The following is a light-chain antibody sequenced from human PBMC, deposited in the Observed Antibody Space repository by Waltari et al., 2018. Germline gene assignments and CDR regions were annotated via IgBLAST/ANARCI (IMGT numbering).Light chain of an antibody. CDR3: AAWDDSLTGLWV. CDR2: TNM. Sequence: QSVLTQPPSASGTPGQRVTISCSGSSSNIGRNSVNWYQQFPGTAPKLLIYTNMPRPSGVPDRFSGSQSGTSASLAISGLRSEDEADYYCAAWDDSLTGLWVFGGGTKLTVL. J-gene: IGLJ3*02. V-gene: IGLV1-44*01. CDR1: SSNIGRNS.